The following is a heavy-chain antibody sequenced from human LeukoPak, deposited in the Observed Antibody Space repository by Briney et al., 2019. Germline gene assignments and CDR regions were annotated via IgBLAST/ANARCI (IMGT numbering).Heavy chain of an antibody. CDR3: AREKSHGVIDY. CDR2: IIPIFGTA. D-gene: IGHD3-16*02. Sequence: ASVTVSCKASGGTFSSYAISWVRQAPGQGLEWMGGIIPIFGTANYAQKSQGRVTITADESTSTAYMELSSLRSEDTAVYYCAREKSHGVIDYWGQGTLVTVSS. V-gene: IGHV1-69*13. CDR1: GGTFSSYA. J-gene: IGHJ4*02.